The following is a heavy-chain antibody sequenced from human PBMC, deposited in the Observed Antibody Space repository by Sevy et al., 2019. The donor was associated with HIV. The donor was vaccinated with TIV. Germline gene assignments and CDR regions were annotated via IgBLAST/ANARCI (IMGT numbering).Heavy chain of an antibody. D-gene: IGHD3-16*01. CDR1: GFTFNSHG. V-gene: IGHV3-30*15. J-gene: IGHJ4*02. Sequence: GGSLRLSCTASGFTFNSHGFHWVRQAPGKGLEWVALISYDGRIKYYADSVKGRFIISRDDARNTLYLQMSGLRAEDTAVYYCARDGGHTAAWSPGNFWGQGTLVTVSS. CDR3: ARDGGHTAAWSPGNF. CDR2: ISYDGRIK.